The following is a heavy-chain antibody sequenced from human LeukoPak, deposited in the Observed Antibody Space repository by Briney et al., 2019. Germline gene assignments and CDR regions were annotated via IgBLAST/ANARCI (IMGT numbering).Heavy chain of an antibody. CDR3: ARDRDYSFDY. Sequence: GGSLRLSCAVSGFTFSSYTMNWIRQVPGKGLEWVSYIGGSGSPIYYADSVKGRFTISRDNATNSLYLQMNSLRAEDTAVYYCARDRDYSFDYWGQGTLVTVSS. V-gene: IGHV3-48*01. J-gene: IGHJ4*02. CDR1: GFTFSSYT. CDR2: IGGSGSPI. D-gene: IGHD4-11*01.